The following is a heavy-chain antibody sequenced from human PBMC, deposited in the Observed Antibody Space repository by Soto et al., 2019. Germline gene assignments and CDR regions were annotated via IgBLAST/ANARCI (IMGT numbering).Heavy chain of an antibody. J-gene: IGHJ4*01. Sequence: GSLRLSCAASGFTFSSYNLNWVRQAPGQGLEWVSTITGSGVSTYYADSVKGRFTISRDNSKDRLYLQMNSLRADDTAVYYCAKKADLIGYNYGSCFDFWGHGTLVTVSS. V-gene: IGHV3-23*01. CDR2: ITGSGVST. CDR1: GFTFSSYN. D-gene: IGHD5-18*01. CDR3: AKKADLIGYNYGSCFDF.